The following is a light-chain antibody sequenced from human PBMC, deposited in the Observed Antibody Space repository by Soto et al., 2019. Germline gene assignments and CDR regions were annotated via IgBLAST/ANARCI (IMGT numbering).Light chain of an antibody. Sequence: QSALTQPPSASGSPGQSVTISCTGISSDVGHYNYVSWYQQHPGKAPKLMIYEVSKRPSGVPDRISGSKSGNTASLTVSRLQSEDEADYYCSSYAGGNRVFGTGTKLTVL. CDR2: EVS. CDR1: SSDVGHYNY. V-gene: IGLV2-8*01. CDR3: SSYAGGNRV. J-gene: IGLJ1*01.